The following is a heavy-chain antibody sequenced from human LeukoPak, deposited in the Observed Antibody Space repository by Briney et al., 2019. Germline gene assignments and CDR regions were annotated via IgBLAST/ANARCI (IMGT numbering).Heavy chain of an antibody. V-gene: IGHV3-23*01. D-gene: IGHD3-9*01. CDR3: ARWGDYDILTGYYDSDY. CDR1: GFIFSNYA. Sequence: GGSLRLSCAASGFIFSNYARAGSAQAQGKGLEGAPAFFGRGSSTYYADSVKGRFTISRDNSKNTLYLQLNRLRAEDTAVYYCARWGDYDILTGYYDSDYWGQGTLVTVSS. J-gene: IGHJ4*02. CDR2: FFGRGSST.